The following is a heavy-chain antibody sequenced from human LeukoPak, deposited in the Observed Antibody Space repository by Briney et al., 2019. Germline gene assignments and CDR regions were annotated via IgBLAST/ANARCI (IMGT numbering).Heavy chain of an antibody. CDR1: GFTFSSYG. D-gene: IGHD3-9*01. J-gene: IGHJ5*02. V-gene: IGHV3-23*01. CDR3: AKEYYDILTGSYP. CDR2: ISATGGTT. Sequence: PGGSLRLSCAASGFTFSSYGMSWVRQAPGKGLEWVSAISATGGTTYYADSVKGRFTISRDNSKNTLYLQMNSLRAEDTAVYYCAKEYYDILTGSYPWGQGTLVTVSS.